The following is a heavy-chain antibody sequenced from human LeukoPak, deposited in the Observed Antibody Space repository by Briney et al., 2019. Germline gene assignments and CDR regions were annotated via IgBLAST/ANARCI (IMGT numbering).Heavy chain of an antibody. D-gene: IGHD6-13*01. J-gene: IGHJ4*02. CDR2: IYYSGST. V-gene: IGHV4-39*07. CDR3: ARMGYSSSCPDY. CDR1: GGSISSSSYY. Sequence: PSETLSLTCTVSGGSISSSSYYWGWIRQPPGKGLEWIGSIYYSGSTYYNPSLKSRVTISVDTSKNQFSLKLSSVTAADTAVYYCARMGYSSSCPDYWGQGTLVTVSS.